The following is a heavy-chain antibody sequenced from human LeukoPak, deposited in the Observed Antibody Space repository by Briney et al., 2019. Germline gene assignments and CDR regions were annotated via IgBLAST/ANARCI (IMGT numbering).Heavy chain of an antibody. V-gene: IGHV3-23*01. Sequence: PGGSLRLSCAASGFTFSSYAMSWVRQAPGKGLEWVSGISGSGGSTYYADSVKGRFTISRDNSKNTLFLQMNSLRADDTAVYYCAKQILARPSYLDYWGQGTLVTGPS. CDR1: GFTFSSYA. J-gene: IGHJ4*02. CDR2: ISGSGGST. D-gene: IGHD6-6*01. CDR3: AKQILARPSYLDY.